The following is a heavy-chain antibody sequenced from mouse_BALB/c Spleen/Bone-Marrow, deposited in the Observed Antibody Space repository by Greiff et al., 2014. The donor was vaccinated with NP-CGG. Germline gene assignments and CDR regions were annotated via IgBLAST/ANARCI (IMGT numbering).Heavy chain of an antibody. Sequence: VQLQQSGAELAKPGASVKMSCKTSGYTFTTYWIHWVKQRPGQGLEWIGYINPSTGYTEYNQKFKDKATLTADKSSSTAYMQLSSLTSEEFAVYYCAREGIYYGNTCFAYWGQGTLVTVSA. V-gene: IGHV1-7*01. CDR1: GYTFTTYW. J-gene: IGHJ3*01. D-gene: IGHD2-1*01. CDR2: INPSTGYT. CDR3: AREGIYYGNTCFAY.